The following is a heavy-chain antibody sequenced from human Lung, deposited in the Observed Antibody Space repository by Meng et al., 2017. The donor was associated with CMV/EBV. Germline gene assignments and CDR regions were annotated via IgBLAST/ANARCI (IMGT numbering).Heavy chain of an antibody. D-gene: IGHD3-10*01. CDR2: IIPILGIA. J-gene: IGHJ3*02. Sequence: SSXXVSXKASVCTFSSYTISWVRQAPGQGLEWMGGIIPILGIADYAQNFQGRVTITADKSTSTAYMDLSSLRSEDTGVYYCARVKDYGSGSYSPGGTFDIWGQGXMVTVSS. V-gene: IGHV1-69*10. CDR1: VCTFSSYT. CDR3: ARVKDYGSGSYSPGGTFDI.